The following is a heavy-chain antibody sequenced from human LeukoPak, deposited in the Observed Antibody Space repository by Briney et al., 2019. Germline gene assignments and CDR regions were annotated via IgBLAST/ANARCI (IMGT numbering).Heavy chain of an antibody. CDR1: GFTFSSYE. CDR3: AKGVYYYDSSGYYLN. Sequence: GGSLRLSCAASGFTFSSYEMNWVRQAPGKGLEWVSYISSSVSTIYYADSVKGRFTISRDNSKNTLYLQMNSLRAEDTAVYYCAKGVYYYDSSGYYLNWGQGTLVTVSS. D-gene: IGHD3-22*01. V-gene: IGHV3-48*03. J-gene: IGHJ4*02. CDR2: ISSSVSTI.